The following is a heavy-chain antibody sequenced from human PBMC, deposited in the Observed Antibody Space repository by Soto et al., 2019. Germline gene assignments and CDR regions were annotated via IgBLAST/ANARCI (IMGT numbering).Heavy chain of an antibody. D-gene: IGHD1-1*01. J-gene: IGHJ4*02. Sequence: SVRVSCKTSGYTFSVYCINSERRAAGQGPEWMGWINPNSGGTKYAPKFQGGVTMTRDTSITTAYMELSRLRSGDTAVYYCAREPATAKPEGVDFWGQGTLVTVSS. CDR2: INPNSGGT. CDR1: GYTFSVYC. CDR3: AREPATAKPEGVDF. V-gene: IGHV1-2*02.